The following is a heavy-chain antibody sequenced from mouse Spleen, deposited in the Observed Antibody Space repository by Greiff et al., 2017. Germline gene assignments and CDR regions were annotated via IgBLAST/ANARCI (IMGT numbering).Heavy chain of an antibody. V-gene: IGHV7-3*01. D-gene: IGHD4-1*01. CDR3: VSYTGTYYFDY. J-gene: IGHJ2*01. CDR2: IRNKANGYTI. Sequence: EVKLMESGGGLVQPGGSLSLSCAASGFTFTDYYMSWVRQPPGKALEWLGFIRNKANGYTIEYCASVKGRFTISRDNSQSILYLQMNALRAEDSATYYCVSYTGTYYFDYWGQGTTLTVSS. CDR1: GFTFTDYY.